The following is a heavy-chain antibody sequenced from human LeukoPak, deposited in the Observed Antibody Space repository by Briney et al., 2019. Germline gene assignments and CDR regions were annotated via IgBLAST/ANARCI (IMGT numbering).Heavy chain of an antibody. CDR2: IYSGGST. CDR1: GFTVSTKY. D-gene: IGHD5-24*01. V-gene: IGHV3-53*01. J-gene: IGHJ4*02. Sequence: GGSLRLSCAASGFTVSTKYMSWVRQAPGKGLEWVSVIYSGGSTYYADSVKGRFTISRDNSKNTLYLQMNSLRAEDTAVYYCAREVEMATTLSFDCWGQGTLVTVSS. CDR3: AREVEMATTLSFDC.